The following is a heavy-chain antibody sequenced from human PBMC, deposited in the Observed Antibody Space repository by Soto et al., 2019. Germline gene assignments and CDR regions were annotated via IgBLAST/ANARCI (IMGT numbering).Heavy chain of an antibody. Sequence: EVQLVESGGGLVQPGVSLELSCAASGFTFSASAMHWVRQASGKGLEWVGRIRSNGRTAYAASMQGRFTISRDDSKKTAYLQLNSLKTDDTAVYYCARLDCSGGSCYPYYFEHWGQGALVTVAA. CDR1: GFTFSASA. CDR3: ARLDCSGGSCYPYYFEH. J-gene: IGHJ4*02. D-gene: IGHD2-15*01. CDR2: IRSNGRT. V-gene: IGHV3-73*02.